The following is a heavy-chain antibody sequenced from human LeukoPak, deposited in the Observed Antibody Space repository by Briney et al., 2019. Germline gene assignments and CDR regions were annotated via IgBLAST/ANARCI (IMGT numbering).Heavy chain of an antibody. V-gene: IGHV1-18*01. Sequence: ASVNVSFKASGYTFTSYGISWVRQAPGQGLEWMGWISAYNGNTNYAQKLQGRVTMTTDTSTSTAYMELRSLRSDDTAVYYCARDLRMIVPAYWGQGTLVTVSS. CDR2: ISAYNGNT. CDR3: ARDLRMIVPAY. J-gene: IGHJ4*02. CDR1: GYTFTSYG. D-gene: IGHD3-22*01.